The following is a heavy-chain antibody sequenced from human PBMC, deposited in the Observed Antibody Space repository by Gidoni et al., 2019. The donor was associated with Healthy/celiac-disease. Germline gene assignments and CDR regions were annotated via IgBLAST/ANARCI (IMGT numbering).Heavy chain of an antibody. CDR2: ISAYNGNT. Sequence: QVQLVQSGAEVKKPGASVKVSCTASGYTFTSYGIRWVRQAPGQGLEWMGWISAYNGNTNYAQKLQGRVTMTTDTSTSTAYMELRSLRSDDTAVYYCARGFYGDIVATMPTFDYWGQGTLVTVSS. V-gene: IGHV1-18*01. CDR3: ARGFYGDIVATMPTFDY. CDR1: GYTFTSYG. D-gene: IGHD5-12*01. J-gene: IGHJ4*02.